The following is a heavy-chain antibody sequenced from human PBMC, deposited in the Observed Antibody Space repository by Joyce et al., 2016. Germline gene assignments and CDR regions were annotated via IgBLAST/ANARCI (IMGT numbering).Heavy chain of an antibody. CDR2: VYLHGIT. CDR3: ARRPYNVHTPLGSDWYFDL. CDR1: GFSFDLHSF. D-gene: IGHD5-18*01. V-gene: IGHV4-38-2*01. J-gene: IGHJ2*01. Sequence: QVQLQESGPGLVKPSETLSLTCGVSGFSFDLHSFWGWIRQPPGQGLEWIGNVYLHGITHDSPSLKSRVTISMDTSKNQFSLNLNSLTAADTAVYFCARRPYNVHTPLGSDWYFDLWGRGTLVTVSS.